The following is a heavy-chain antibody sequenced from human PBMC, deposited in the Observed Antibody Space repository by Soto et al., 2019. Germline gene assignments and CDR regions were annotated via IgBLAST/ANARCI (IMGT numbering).Heavy chain of an antibody. Sequence: SETLSLTCTVSGGSISSSRYYWGWIRQPPGKGLEWIGSIYYSGSTYYNPSLKSRVTISVDTSKNQFSLKLSSVTAADTAVYYCARASAYGARGATNPRMDWFEPWGQGTLVTVSS. CDR2: IYYSGST. J-gene: IGHJ5*02. D-gene: IGHD1-26*01. CDR3: ARASAYGARGATNPRMDWFEP. V-gene: IGHV4-39*01. CDR1: GGSISSSRYY.